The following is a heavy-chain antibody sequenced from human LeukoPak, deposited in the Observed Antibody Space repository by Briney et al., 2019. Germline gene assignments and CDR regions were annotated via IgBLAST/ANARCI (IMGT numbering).Heavy chain of an antibody. D-gene: IGHD5-12*01. CDR2: IIPIFGTA. Sequence: SVKVSCKASGGTFSSYAISWVRQAPGQGLEWMGGIIPIFGTANYAQKFQGRVTITTDESTSTAYMELSSLRSDDTAVYYCARGDIVATPNLFFDYWGQGTLVTVSS. J-gene: IGHJ4*02. CDR3: ARGDIVATPNLFFDY. CDR1: GGTFSSYA. V-gene: IGHV1-69*05.